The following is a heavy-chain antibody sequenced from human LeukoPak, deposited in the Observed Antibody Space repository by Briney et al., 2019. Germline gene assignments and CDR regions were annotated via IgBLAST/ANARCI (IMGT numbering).Heavy chain of an antibody. CDR3: ASTSGGISYYYYYMDV. Sequence: GASVKVSCKASGYTFTSYGISWVRQAPGQGLEWMGWISAYNGNTNYAQKLQGRVTMTTDTSTSTAYMELSRLRSDDTAVYYCASTSGGISYYYYYMDVWGKGTTVTISS. CDR1: GYTFTSYG. J-gene: IGHJ6*03. V-gene: IGHV1-18*01. D-gene: IGHD1-14*01. CDR2: ISAYNGNT.